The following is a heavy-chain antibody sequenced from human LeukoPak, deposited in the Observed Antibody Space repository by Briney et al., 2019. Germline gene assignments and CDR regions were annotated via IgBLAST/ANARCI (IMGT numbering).Heavy chain of an antibody. Sequence: GGSLRLSCAASGFTFSDYYMSWIRQAPGKGLEWVSYISSSGSTIYYADSVKGRFTISRDNSKNTLYLQMNSLRAEDTAVYYCAKECSGGSCESGDYYYFDYWGQGTLVTVSS. CDR2: ISSSGSTI. CDR1: GFTFSDYY. J-gene: IGHJ4*02. D-gene: IGHD2-15*01. V-gene: IGHV3-11*01. CDR3: AKECSGGSCESGDYYYFDY.